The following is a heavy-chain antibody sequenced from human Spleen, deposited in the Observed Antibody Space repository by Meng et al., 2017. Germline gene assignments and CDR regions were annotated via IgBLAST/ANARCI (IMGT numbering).Heavy chain of an antibody. J-gene: IGHJ5*02. D-gene: IGHD2-2*01. CDR3: ARGSVGGDFDP. V-gene: IGHV1-18*01. CDR1: GYTFTNFG. CDR2: ISTYNGNT. Sequence: QVPLVQAGAEVKNPGAAVKVSCKASGYTFTNFGINWIRPAPGQGLEWMAWISTYNGNTNYAQKFQDRVTMTTDRSTTTAYMELRSLRSDDTAVYYCARGSVGGDFDPWGQGTLVTVSS.